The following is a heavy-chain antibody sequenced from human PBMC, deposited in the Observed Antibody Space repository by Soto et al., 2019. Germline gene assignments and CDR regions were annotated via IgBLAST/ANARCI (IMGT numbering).Heavy chain of an antibody. CDR2: IYPGDSDT. V-gene: IGHV5-51*01. CDR3: ARPDNSITIFGVVINSFDY. D-gene: IGHD3-3*01. CDR1: GYSFTSYW. Sequence: LGESLKISCKGSGYSFTSYWIGWVRQMPGKGLEWMGIIYPGDSDTRYSPSFQGQVTISADKSISTAYLQWSSLKASDTAMYYCARPDNSITIFGVVINSFDYWGQGTLVTVSS. J-gene: IGHJ4*02.